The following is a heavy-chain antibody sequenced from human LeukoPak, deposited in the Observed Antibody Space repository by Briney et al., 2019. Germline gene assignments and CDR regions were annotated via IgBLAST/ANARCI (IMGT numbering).Heavy chain of an antibody. D-gene: IGHD2-15*01. J-gene: IGHJ4*02. Sequence: GASVKVSCKASGYTFTSYDINWVRQATGQGLELVGLVNPNSGHTGYAQKFQGRVTMTRNTSISTAYMDLSSLRSEDTAVYYCARGAPGSYCSGGSCPYFDYWGQGTLVSVSS. CDR3: ARGAPGSYCSGGSCPYFDY. V-gene: IGHV1-8*01. CDR1: GYTFTSYD. CDR2: VNPNSGHT.